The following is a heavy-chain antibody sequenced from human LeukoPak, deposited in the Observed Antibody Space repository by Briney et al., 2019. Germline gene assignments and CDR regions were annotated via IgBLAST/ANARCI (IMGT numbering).Heavy chain of an antibody. CDR2: IYYGGST. V-gene: IGHV4-59*01. CDR1: GGSISSYY. Sequence: SETLSLTCTVSGGSISSYYWSWIRQPPGKGLEWIGYIYYGGSTNYNPSLKSRVTISVDTSKNQFSLKLSSVTAADTALYYCARVRDYYYGMDVWGQGTTVTVSS. CDR3: ARVRDYYYGMDV. J-gene: IGHJ6*02.